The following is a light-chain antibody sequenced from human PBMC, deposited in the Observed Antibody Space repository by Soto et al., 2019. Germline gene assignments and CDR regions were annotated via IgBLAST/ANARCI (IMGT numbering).Light chain of an antibody. J-gene: IGLJ1*01. CDR3: CSYSGSYTYV. CDR1: SSDVGGYNY. Sequence: QSALTQPRSVSGSPGQSVTISCTGTSSDVGGYNYVSWYEQNRGKAPKLVIHDVTKRPSGVPDRFSGSKSGNTASLTISGLQAEYEADYYCCSYSGSYTYVFGTGTKVTVL. V-gene: IGLV2-11*01. CDR2: DVT.